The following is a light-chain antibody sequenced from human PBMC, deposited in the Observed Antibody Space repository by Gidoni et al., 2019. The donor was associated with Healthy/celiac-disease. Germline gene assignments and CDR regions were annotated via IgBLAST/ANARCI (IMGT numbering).Light chain of an antibody. J-gene: IGKJ1*01. CDR2: DAS. V-gene: IGKV1-5*01. Sequence: IQITQSPSTLSESVGDRVTITCRASQSISSWLAWYQQKPGKAPKLLIYDASSLESGVPSRFSGSGSGTEFTLTISSLQPDDFATYYCQQYNSYSRGTFGQGKKVEIK. CDR3: QQYNSYSRGT. CDR1: QSISSW.